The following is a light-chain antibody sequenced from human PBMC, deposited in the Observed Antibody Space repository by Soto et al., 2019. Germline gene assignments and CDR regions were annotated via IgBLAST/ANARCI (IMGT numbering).Light chain of an antibody. V-gene: IGKV3-15*01. CDR3: QEYKNWPVHT. Sequence: EIVMTQSPATLSVSPGERATLSCRANQYISTNLAWYQQKPGQAPRLLIYGASTRATGIPARFSGSGSGTEFTLTISSLQSEDFAVYYCQEYKNWPVHTFGQGTKLEIK. J-gene: IGKJ2*01. CDR2: GAS. CDR1: QYISTN.